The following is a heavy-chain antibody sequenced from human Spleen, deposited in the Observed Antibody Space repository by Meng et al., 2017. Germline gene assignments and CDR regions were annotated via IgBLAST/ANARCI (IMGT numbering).Heavy chain of an antibody. J-gene: IGHJ3*02. Sequence: GESLKISCAASGFTVSHNYMSWVRQAPGKGLEWVSVIYRGGNTYYADSVKGRFTISRDNAKNSLYLQVNSLRAEDTAVYYCARGAFDIWGQGTMVTVSS. CDR3: ARGAFDI. CDR2: IYRGGNT. CDR1: GFTVSHNY. V-gene: IGHV3-66*01.